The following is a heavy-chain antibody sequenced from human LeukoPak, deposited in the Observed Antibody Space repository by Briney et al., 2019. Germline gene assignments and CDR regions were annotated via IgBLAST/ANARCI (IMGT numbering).Heavy chain of an antibody. CDR1: GFTFCSYA. D-gene: IGHD6-13*01. Sequence: GSLRLSCAASGFTFCSYAMSWVRQAPGKGLEWVSAISAGGGNTYYADSVKGRSTISRDNTKNTLYLQMNSLRAEDTAVYYCAKVLSSTWYSVGYWGQGTLVTVSS. CDR2: ISAGGGNT. V-gene: IGHV3-23*01. J-gene: IGHJ4*02. CDR3: AKVLSSTWYSVGY.